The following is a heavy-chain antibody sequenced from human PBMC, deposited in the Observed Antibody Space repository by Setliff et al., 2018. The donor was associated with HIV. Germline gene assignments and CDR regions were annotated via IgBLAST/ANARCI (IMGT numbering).Heavy chain of an antibody. V-gene: IGHV4-61*02. J-gene: IGHJ6*01. CDR2: IYTSGST. Sequence: LSLTCTVSGGSISSGSYYWSWIRQPAGKGLEWIGRIYTSGSTNYNPSLKSRVTISVDTSKNQFSLRLSSVTAADTAVYYCARGPSGRAPAPARAPHYYGLDLWGPGTTVTVSS. CDR1: GGSISSGSYY. CDR3: ARGPSGRAPAPARAPHYYGLDL. D-gene: IGHD2-2*01.